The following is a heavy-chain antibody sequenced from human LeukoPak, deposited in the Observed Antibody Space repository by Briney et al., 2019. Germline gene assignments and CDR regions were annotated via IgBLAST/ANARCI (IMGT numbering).Heavy chain of an antibody. CDR2: INVYNGNT. J-gene: IGHJ4*02. V-gene: IGHV1-18*01. D-gene: IGHD4-17*01. CDR1: GYTFSSYG. Sequence: AASVKVSCKASGYTFSSYGISWVRQAPGQGLEWIGWINVYNGNTNYAQKVQDRVTMTTDTSTSTAFMELRSLRSDDTAVYYCARRSMTTALSHFDYWGQGTLVTVSS. CDR3: ARRSMTTALSHFDY.